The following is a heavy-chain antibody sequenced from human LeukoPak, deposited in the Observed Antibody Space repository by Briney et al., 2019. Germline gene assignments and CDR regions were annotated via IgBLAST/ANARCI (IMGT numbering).Heavy chain of an antibody. CDR2: FDPEDGET. CDR1: GYTLTELS. D-gene: IGHD4-23*01. J-gene: IGHJ4*02. V-gene: IGHV1-24*01. CDR3: ATDPYGGNSRDY. Sequence: GASVKVSCKVSGYTLTELSMHWVRQPPGKGLGGRGGFDPEDGETIYAQKFQGRVTMTEDTSTDTAYMELSSLRSEDTAVYYCATDPYGGNSRDYWGQGTLVTVSS.